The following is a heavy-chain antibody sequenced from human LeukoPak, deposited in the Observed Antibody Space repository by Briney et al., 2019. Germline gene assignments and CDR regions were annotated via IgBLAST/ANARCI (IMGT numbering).Heavy chain of an antibody. CDR1: GYTFTSYG. J-gene: IGHJ6*03. CDR2: ISAYNGNT. CDR3: ARGDAQLLGDYYYYYYMDV. Sequence: ASVKVSCKASGYTFTSYGISWVRQAPGQGLEWMGWISAYNGNTNYAQKLQGRVTMTRDTSISTAYMELSRLRSDDTAVYYCARGDAQLLGDYYYYYYMDVWGKGTTVTVSS. V-gene: IGHV1-18*01. D-gene: IGHD2-2*01.